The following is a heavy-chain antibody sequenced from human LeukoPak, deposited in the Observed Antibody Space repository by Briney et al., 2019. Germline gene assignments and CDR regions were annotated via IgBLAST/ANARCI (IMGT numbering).Heavy chain of an antibody. CDR2: IIGSCDPT. Sequence: GGSLRLSCAASGFTFSNYGMSWVRQAPGKGLEWVSAIIGSCDPTYYADSVKRRFTISRDNSKNTLYLQINSLRAEDTAVYYCAKGETVTTTSFDYWGQGTLVTVSS. CDR1: GFTFSNYG. J-gene: IGHJ4*02. CDR3: AKGETVTTTSFDY. V-gene: IGHV3-23*01. D-gene: IGHD4-17*01.